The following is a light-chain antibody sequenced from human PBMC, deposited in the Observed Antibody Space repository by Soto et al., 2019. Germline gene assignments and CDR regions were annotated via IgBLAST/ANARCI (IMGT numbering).Light chain of an antibody. CDR2: DAS. V-gene: IGKV3-11*01. Sequence: EIVLTPSPATLSLSPGARATLSCRASQSVSSYLAWYQQKPGQAPRLLIYDASNRATGIPARFSGSGSGTDFTLTSRRPEPYDCVVYFCQQRSNRPPLTFGGGTKAETK. CDR1: QSVSSY. CDR3: QQRSNRPPLT. J-gene: IGKJ4*01.